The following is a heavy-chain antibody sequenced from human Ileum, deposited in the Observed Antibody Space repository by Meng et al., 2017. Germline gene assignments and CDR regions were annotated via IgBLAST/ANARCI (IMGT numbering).Heavy chain of an antibody. CDR2: IKSKTDGGTT. D-gene: IGHD5-24*01. CDR3: TTVFRDGYNAYYYNYGMDV. Sequence: GGSLRLSCAASGFTFSNAWMSWVRQAPGKGLEWVGRIKSKTDGGTTDYAAPVKGRFTISRNDSKNTLYLQMNSLETEDTAVYYCTTVFRDGYNAYYYNYGMDVWGQGTTVTVSS. J-gene: IGHJ6*02. CDR1: GFTFSNAW. V-gene: IGHV3-15*01.